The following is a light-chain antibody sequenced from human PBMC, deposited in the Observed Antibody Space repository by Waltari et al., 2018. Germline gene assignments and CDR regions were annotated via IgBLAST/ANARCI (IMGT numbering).Light chain of an antibody. CDR3: NSYTSSSSL. Sequence: QSALTQPASVSGSPGQAITISCTGTSSDVGGYGYVSWYQQHPGKAPKLIIYDVSNRPSGGSSLFSGSNFGNTASLTISGLQADDEADYYCNSYTSSSSLFGGGTRLTVL. CDR2: DVS. J-gene: IGLJ2*01. V-gene: IGLV2-14*03. CDR1: SSDVGGYGY.